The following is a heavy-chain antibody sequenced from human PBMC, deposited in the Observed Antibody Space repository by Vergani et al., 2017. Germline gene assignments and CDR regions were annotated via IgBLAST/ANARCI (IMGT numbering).Heavy chain of an antibody. Sequence: QITLKESGPTLVKPTQTLTLTCTFSGFSLNTRGVSVAWIRQPPGKALDWLALIYWNDDQHYSPSLNNRVTITKDTSKNQVVLTMTNMDYVDTGTYYCAHSLTYYDFWSGSPGFDPWGQGTLVTVSS. CDR2: IYWNDDQ. J-gene: IGHJ5*02. CDR3: AHSLTYYDFWSGSPGFDP. CDR1: GFSLNTRGVS. V-gene: IGHV2-5*01. D-gene: IGHD3-3*01.